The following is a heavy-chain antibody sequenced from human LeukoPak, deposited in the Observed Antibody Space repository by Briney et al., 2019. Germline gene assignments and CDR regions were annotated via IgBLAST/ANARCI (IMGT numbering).Heavy chain of an antibody. V-gene: IGHV1-69*06. Sequence: ASVKVSCKASGGTFSSYAISWVRQAPGQGLEWMGGIIPIFGPANYAQKFQGRVTITADKSTSTAYMELSSLRSEDTAVYYCARGTLSWDHYYYGMDVWGKGTTVTVSS. CDR2: IIPIFGPA. D-gene: IGHD6-13*01. J-gene: IGHJ6*04. CDR1: GGTFSSYA. CDR3: ARGTLSWDHYYYGMDV.